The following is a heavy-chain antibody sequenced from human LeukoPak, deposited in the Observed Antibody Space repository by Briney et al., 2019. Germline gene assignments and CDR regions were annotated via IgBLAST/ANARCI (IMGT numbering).Heavy chain of an antibody. D-gene: IGHD6-13*01. CDR2: IYNGAGT. CDR3: ARVAASAAGPYDY. CDR1: GFPVNINY. J-gene: IGHJ4*02. Sequence: GGSLRLSCAASGFPVNINYMSWVRQAPGKGLEWVSIIYNGAGTYHTDSVKGRFIISRDNSKNTLYLQMNSLRVEDTAVYYCARVAASAAGPYDYWGQGTLVTVSS. V-gene: IGHV3-53*01.